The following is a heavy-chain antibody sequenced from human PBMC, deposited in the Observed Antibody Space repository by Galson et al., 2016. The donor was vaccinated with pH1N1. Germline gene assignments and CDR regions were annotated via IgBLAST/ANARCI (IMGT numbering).Heavy chain of an antibody. J-gene: IGHJ4*02. CDR1: GFTFSSYA. Sequence: SLRLSCAASGFTFSSYAMHWVRQAPGKGLEWVAVISYDGSNKYYADSVKGRFTISRDNSKNTLFLQMNSLRAEDTAVSYCAREASGSYYTSDYWGQGTLVTVSS. D-gene: IGHD1-26*01. V-gene: IGHV3-30-3*01. CDR3: AREASGSYYTSDY. CDR2: ISYDGSNK.